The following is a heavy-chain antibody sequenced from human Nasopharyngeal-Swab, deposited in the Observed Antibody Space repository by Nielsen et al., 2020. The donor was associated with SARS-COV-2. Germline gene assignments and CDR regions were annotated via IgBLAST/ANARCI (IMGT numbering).Heavy chain of an antibody. V-gene: IGHV6-1*01. CDR3: ARARGAYGDYYYYYYTDV. Sequence: WIMQSPSRGLEWLGRIYYRSKWYNDYAVSVKSRITINPDTSKNQFSLHLNSVTPEDTAAYYCARARGAYGDYYYYYYTDVWGKGTTVTVSS. D-gene: IGHD4-17*01. J-gene: IGHJ6*03. CDR2: IYYRSKWYN.